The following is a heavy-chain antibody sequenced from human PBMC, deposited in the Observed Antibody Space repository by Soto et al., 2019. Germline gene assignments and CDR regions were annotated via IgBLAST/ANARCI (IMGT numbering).Heavy chain of an antibody. CDR3: ARLFMSYDSSGFNKWFDP. CDR2: ISAYNGNT. Sequence: ASVKVSCKASGYTFTSYGISWVRQAPGQGLEWMGRISAYNGNTNYAQKLQVRVTMTTVTSTSTAYMELRSLRSDDTAVYYCARLFMSYDSSGFNKWFDPWGQGALVTVSS. J-gene: IGHJ5*02. D-gene: IGHD3-22*01. V-gene: IGHV1-18*01. CDR1: GYTFTSYG.